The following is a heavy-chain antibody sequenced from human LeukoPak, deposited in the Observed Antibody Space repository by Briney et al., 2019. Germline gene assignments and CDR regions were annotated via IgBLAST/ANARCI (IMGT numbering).Heavy chain of an antibody. J-gene: IGHJ2*01. D-gene: IGHD6-13*01. CDR2: INWNGGST. V-gene: IGHV3-20*04. CDR3: ARVSSSWYFWYFDL. CDR1: GFTFDGYG. Sequence: GGSLRLSCAASGFTFDGYGMSWVRQVPGKGLEWVSGINWNGGSTGYADSVKGRFTISRDNAKNSLYLQMNSLRAEDTALYYCARVSSSWYFWYFDLWGRGTLVTVSS.